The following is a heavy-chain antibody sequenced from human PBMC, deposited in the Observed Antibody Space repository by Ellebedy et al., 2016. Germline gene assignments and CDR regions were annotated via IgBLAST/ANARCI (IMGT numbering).Heavy chain of an antibody. D-gene: IGHD3-10*01. J-gene: IGHJ4*02. V-gene: IGHV4-4*07. Sequence: SETLSLTXTVSGGSISSYYWSWIRQPAGKGLEWIGRIYTSGSTNYNPSLKSRATMSVDTSKNQFSLKLSSVTAADTAVYYCARAGPHYYGSGSYYTDFDYWGQGTLVTVSS. CDR2: IYTSGST. CDR3: ARAGPHYYGSGSYYTDFDY. CDR1: GGSISSYY.